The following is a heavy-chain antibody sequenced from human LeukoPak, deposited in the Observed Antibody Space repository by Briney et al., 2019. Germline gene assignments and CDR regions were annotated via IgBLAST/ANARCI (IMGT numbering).Heavy chain of an antibody. CDR2: IYYSGST. V-gene: IGHV4-39*02. Sequence: SETLSLTCTVSGGSISSSTYYWGWIRQPPGKGLEWIGSIYYSGSTHYNSSLKSRVTISVDTSKNQFSLKLSSVTAADTAVYYCARESRNPGKHSSVYYLDYWGQGTLVTVSS. CDR3: ARESRNPGKHSSVYYLDY. J-gene: IGHJ4*02. CDR1: GGSISSSTYY. D-gene: IGHD3-22*01.